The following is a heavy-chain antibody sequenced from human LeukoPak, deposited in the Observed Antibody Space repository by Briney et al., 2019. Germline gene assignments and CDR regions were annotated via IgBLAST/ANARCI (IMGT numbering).Heavy chain of an antibody. CDR1: GYTFTAYY. Sequence: ASVKVSCKASGYTFTAYYMHWVRQALGQGLEWMVWIDSKNGDTKYAQKFQSRLTITRDTSIGIAYMELRSLISDDTAVYYCARDPLRYLRVGHYDYWGQGTLVAVSS. V-gene: IGHV1-2*02. CDR2: IDSKNGDT. CDR3: ARDPLRYLRVGHYDY. J-gene: IGHJ4*02. D-gene: IGHD3-9*01.